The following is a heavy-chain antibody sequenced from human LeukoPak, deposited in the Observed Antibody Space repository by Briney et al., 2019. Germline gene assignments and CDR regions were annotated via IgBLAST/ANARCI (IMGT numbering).Heavy chain of an antibody. CDR3: ARFVGAATTSHVDY. Sequence: PSETLSLTCAESLYFISSGYYWGWIRQPPGKGREWIGSIYHSGSTYYNPSLKSRVTISVDTSKNQFSLKLSSVTAADTAVYYCARFVGAATTSHVDYWGQGTLVTVSS. CDR1: LYFISSGYY. D-gene: IGHD1-26*01. V-gene: IGHV4-38-2*01. J-gene: IGHJ4*02. CDR2: IYHSGST.